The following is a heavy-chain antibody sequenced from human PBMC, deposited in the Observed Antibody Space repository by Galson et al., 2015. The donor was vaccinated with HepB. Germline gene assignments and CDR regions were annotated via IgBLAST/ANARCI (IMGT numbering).Heavy chain of an antibody. D-gene: IGHD1-1*01. V-gene: IGHV3-30*01. Sequence: SLRLSCATSGFTFTSYNMHWVRQSPVKGLERLAIISDDGKTAFYADSVKGRFTISRDNSKNTLSLQMNSLRPDDTAVYYCARDSNWNFDYWGQGTLVTASS. CDR3: ARDSNWNFDY. CDR1: GFTFTSYN. CDR2: ISDDGKTA. J-gene: IGHJ4*02.